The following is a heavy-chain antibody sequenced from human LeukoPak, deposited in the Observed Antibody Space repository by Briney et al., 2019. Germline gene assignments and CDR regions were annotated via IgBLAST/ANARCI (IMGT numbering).Heavy chain of an antibody. J-gene: IGHJ4*02. CDR1: GFTVSSNS. Sequence: PGGSLRLSCTVSGFTVSSNSMSWVRQAPGKGLEWGSFIYSDSTHYSDSVKGRFTISRDNSKNTLYLQMNSLRAEDTAVYYCARRAGAYSHPYDYWGQGTLVTVSS. V-gene: IGHV3-53*01. CDR2: IYSDST. CDR3: ARRAGAYSHPYDY. D-gene: IGHD4/OR15-4a*01.